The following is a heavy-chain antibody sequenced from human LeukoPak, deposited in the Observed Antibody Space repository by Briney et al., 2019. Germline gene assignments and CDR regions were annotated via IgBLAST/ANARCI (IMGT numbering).Heavy chain of an antibody. Sequence: PSETLSLTCAVYGGSFSGYYWTWVRQPPGKGLEWIGEINHSGSTNYNPSLKSRVTISVDTSKNQFSLKLSSVTAADTAGYYCARSYCTSTTCYIVAFDIWGQGTMVTVSS. D-gene: IGHD2-2*01. CDR2: INHSGST. CDR3: ARSYCTSTTCYIVAFDI. V-gene: IGHV4-34*01. CDR1: GGSFSGYY. J-gene: IGHJ3*02.